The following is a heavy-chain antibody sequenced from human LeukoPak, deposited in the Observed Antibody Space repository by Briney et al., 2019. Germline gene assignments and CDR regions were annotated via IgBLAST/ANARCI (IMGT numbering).Heavy chain of an antibody. CDR1: GGSFSGYY. V-gene: IGHV4-34*01. J-gene: IGHJ6*02. CDR2: INHSGST. Sequence: SETLSLTCAVYGGSFSGYYWSWIRQPPGKGLERIGEINHSGSTNYNPSLKSRVTISVDTSKNQFSLKLSSVTAADTAVYYCARSPYYNFWSGYYTGYYYGMDVWGQGTTVTVSS. D-gene: IGHD3-3*01. CDR3: ARSPYYNFWSGYYTGYYYGMDV.